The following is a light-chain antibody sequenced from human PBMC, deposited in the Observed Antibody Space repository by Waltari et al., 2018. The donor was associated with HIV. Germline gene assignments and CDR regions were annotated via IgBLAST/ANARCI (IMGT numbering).Light chain of an antibody. J-gene: IGLJ2*01. CDR1: NHAFHNFNP. Sequence: QSSLTQPSSVPCPSGQLITISCSGHNHAFHNFNPTPFSQRTPRSAPCLLLAEVDRRPSGFPLRFSGSRSVDMAFLTISGVQPEDEAKYFCCSHAVNMSSSVDESLVIFGGGTRLTVL. V-gene: IGLV2-23*02. CDR2: EVD. CDR3: CSHAVNMSSSVDESLVI.